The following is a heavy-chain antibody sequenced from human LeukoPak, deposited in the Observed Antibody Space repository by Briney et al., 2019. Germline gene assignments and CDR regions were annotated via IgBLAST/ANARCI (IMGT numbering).Heavy chain of an antibody. V-gene: IGHV3-74*01. CDR3: ARDRGYSYGYNYYYGMDV. J-gene: IGHJ6*02. CDR1: GFTFSSYW. CDR2: VNSDGFST. Sequence: GGSLRLSCAASGFTFSSYWMHWVRQVPGRGLVWVSRVNSDGFSTSYADSVKGQFTISRDNAKNTLYLQMNSLRAEDTAVYYCARDRGYSYGYNYYYGMDVWGQGTTVTVSS. D-gene: IGHD5-18*01.